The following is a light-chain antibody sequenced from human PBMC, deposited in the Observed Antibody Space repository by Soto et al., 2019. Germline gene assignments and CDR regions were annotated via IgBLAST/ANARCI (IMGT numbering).Light chain of an antibody. CDR3: QHYNPYSGP. CDR2: DAS. Sequence: DIQMTQSPSTLSASVGDRVTITCRASQNIRTWLSWYQQKPGKAHNLLIFDASSLHSGVPSRFSGSGSGTEFTLTITSLQPDDFATYYCQHYNPYSGPFGQGTKVDIK. CDR1: QNIRTW. J-gene: IGKJ1*01. V-gene: IGKV1-5*01.